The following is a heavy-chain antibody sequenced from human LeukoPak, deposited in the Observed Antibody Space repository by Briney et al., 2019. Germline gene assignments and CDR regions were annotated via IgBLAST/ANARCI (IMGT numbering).Heavy chain of an antibody. Sequence: ASVKVSCKASGYTFINYGITWVRQDPGQGLEWMGGISAYNSAYNGNTHYAQKLQGRVTMTTDTSTNTGCMELRSLRSDDAAVYYCAREYGAGSYTGIDYWGQGTLVTVSS. J-gene: IGHJ4*02. CDR3: AREYGAGSYTGIDY. V-gene: IGHV1-18*01. D-gene: IGHD3-10*01. CDR1: GYTFINYG. CDR2: ISAYNSAYNGNT.